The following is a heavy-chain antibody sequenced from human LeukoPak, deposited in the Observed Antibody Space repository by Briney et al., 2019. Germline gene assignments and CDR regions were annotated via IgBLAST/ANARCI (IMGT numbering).Heavy chain of an antibody. CDR3: AKGPRRYFDLLPFDY. CDR1: GFTFSSYG. D-gene: IGHD3-9*01. J-gene: IGHJ4*02. Sequence: GGSLRLSCAASGFTFSSYGTSWVRQAPGKGLEWVSAISGSGGSTYYADSVKGRFTISRDNSKNTLYLQMNSLRAEDTAVYYCAKGPRRYFDLLPFDYWGQGTLVTVSS. V-gene: IGHV3-23*01. CDR2: ISGSGGST.